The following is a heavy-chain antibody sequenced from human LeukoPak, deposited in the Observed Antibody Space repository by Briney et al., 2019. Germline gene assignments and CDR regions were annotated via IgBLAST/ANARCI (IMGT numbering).Heavy chain of an antibody. CDR1: GFIFSTYG. CDR3: AKGGPTVYYYGMDV. Sequence: PGGSLRLSCAASGFIFSTYGMSWVRQAPGKGLEWVSAISGGGTSTYYADSVKGQFTISRDNSKNTLYLQMNSLRAEDTAVYYCAKGGPTVYYYGMDVWGQGTTVTVSS. J-gene: IGHJ6*02. D-gene: IGHD4-17*01. CDR2: ISGGGTST. V-gene: IGHV3-23*01.